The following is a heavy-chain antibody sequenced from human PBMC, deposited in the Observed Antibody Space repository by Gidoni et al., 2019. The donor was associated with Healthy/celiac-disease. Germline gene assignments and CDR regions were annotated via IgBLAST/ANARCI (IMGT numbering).Heavy chain of an antibody. CDR3: AHRRGGYSGYDLLDNWFDP. J-gene: IGHJ5*02. D-gene: IGHD5-12*01. CDR1: GFSLSTSGVG. CDR2: IYWDDDK. V-gene: IGHV2-5*02. Sequence: QITLKESGPTLVKPTQTLTLTCTFSGFSLSTSGVGVGWIRQPPGKALEWLALIYWDDDKRYSPSLKSRLTITKDTSKNQVVLTMTNMDPVDTATYYCAHRRGGYSGYDLLDNWFDPWGQGTLVTVSS.